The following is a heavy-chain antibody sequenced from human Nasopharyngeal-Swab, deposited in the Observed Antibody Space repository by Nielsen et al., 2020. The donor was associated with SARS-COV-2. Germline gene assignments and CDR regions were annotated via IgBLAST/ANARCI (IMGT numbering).Heavy chain of an antibody. CDR3: ARDWLTGNSIEALDI. CDR2: ITPGGDKM. J-gene: IGHJ3*02. D-gene: IGHD1-14*01. V-gene: IGHV3-48*02. Sequence: GESLNISCAAPGFPFRTYTMYWVRQAPGKGLEYLSSITPGGDKMYYGDSVKGRFTVSRDDAKSSLYLQMNSLRDEDSAVYFCARDWLTGNSIEALDIWGQGTLVTVSS. CDR1: GFPFRTYT.